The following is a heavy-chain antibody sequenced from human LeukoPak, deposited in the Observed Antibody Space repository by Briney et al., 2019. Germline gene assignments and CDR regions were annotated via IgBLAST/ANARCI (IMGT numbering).Heavy chain of an antibody. CDR2: INSDGSST. CDR1: GFTFSSYW. CDR3: ARDPYSSSWYYFGY. D-gene: IGHD6-13*01. V-gene: IGHV3-74*01. Sequence: GGSLRLSCAATGFTFSSYWMHWVRQAPGKGLVWVSRINSDGSSTNYADSVKGRFTISRDNAKNTLYLEMNSLRAEDTAVYYCARDPYSSSWYYFGYWGQGTLVTVSS. J-gene: IGHJ4*02.